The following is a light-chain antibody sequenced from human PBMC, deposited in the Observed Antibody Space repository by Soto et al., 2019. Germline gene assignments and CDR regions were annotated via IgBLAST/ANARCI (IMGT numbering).Light chain of an antibody. CDR3: QQAYTFPRT. J-gene: IGKJ1*01. CDR2: GAS. CDR1: QDISHY. V-gene: IGKV1D-12*01. Sequence: DLQETQSPSSVSASVGDRVTITCRASQDISHYLAWYQQKPGKAPKLLIDGASSVQSGVPSRFSGGGSGTDFTLTISSLQPEDFATFYCQQAYTFPRTFGQGTKVDIK.